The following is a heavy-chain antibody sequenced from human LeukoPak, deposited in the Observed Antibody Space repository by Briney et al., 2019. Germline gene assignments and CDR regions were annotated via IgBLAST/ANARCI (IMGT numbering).Heavy chain of an antibody. V-gene: IGHV3-30*03. CDR1: GFTFSSYG. J-gene: IGHJ4*02. CDR2: ISYDGSNE. Sequence: GGSLRLSCAASGFTFSSYGMHWVRQAPGKGLEWVAVISYDGSNEYYPGSVKGRFTISRENAKNSMYLQMNSLRAGDTAVYYCVRLSPYDSSGYYYDYWGQGTLVTVSS. CDR3: VRLSPYDSSGYYYDY. D-gene: IGHD3-22*01.